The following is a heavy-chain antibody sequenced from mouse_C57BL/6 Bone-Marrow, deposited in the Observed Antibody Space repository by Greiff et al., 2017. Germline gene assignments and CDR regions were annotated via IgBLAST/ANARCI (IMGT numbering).Heavy chain of an antibody. V-gene: IGHV1-81*01. Sequence: VQLQQSGAELARPGASVKLSCKASGYTFTSYGISWVKQRTGQGLEWIGEIYPRSGNTYYNEKFKGKATLTADKSSSTAYMELRSLTSEDAAVYFCASGGFYGSSPFYWYFDVWGTGTTVTVSS. CDR3: ASGGFYGSSPFYWYFDV. J-gene: IGHJ1*03. CDR2: IYPRSGNT. D-gene: IGHD1-1*01. CDR1: GYTFTSYG.